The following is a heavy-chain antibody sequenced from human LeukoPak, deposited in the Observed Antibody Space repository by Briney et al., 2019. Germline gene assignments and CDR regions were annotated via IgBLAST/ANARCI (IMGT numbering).Heavy chain of an antibody. Sequence: PGGSLRLSCAASGFTFSSYGMHWVRQAPGKGLEWVAVISYDGSNKYYADSVKGRFTISRDNSENTLYLQMNSLRAEDTAVYYCAKDDELQLIAFDIWGQGTTVTVSS. CDR2: ISYDGSNK. CDR3: AKDDELQLIAFDI. J-gene: IGHJ3*02. D-gene: IGHD5-24*01. V-gene: IGHV3-30*18. CDR1: GFTFSSYG.